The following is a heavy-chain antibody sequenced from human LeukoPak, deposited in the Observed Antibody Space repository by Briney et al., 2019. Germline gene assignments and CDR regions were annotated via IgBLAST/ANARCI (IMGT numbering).Heavy chain of an antibody. CDR1: GFSFSSYA. Sequence: GGSLRLSCAASGFSFSSYAIHWVRQAPGKGLEWVALISSDGGTKYYADSVKGRFTISRDSSKNTVYLQMNRLRSEDTAFYFCARPFSRGWHYPYFDQWGQGTLVTVSS. J-gene: IGHJ4*02. CDR2: ISSDGGTK. V-gene: IGHV3-30*04. D-gene: IGHD6-19*01. CDR3: ARPFSRGWHYPYFDQ.